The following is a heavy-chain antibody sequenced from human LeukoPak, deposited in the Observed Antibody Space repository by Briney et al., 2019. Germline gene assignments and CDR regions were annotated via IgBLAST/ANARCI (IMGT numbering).Heavy chain of an antibody. D-gene: IGHD1-26*01. CDR1: GGSFSGYY. CDR2: INHSGST. Sequence: PSETPSLTCAVYGGSFSGYYWSWIRQPPGKGLEWIGEINHSGSTNYNPSLKSRVTISVDTSKNQFSLKLSSVTAADTAVYYCARERGSYAGDAFDIWGQGTMVTVSS. CDR3: ARERGSYAGDAFDI. J-gene: IGHJ3*02. V-gene: IGHV4-34*01.